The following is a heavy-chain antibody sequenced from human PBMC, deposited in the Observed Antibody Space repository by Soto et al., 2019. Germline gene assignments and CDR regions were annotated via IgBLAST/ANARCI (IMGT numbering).Heavy chain of an antibody. J-gene: IGHJ4*02. CDR1: GGSISSSSYY. CDR3: ARHSYSSSSPDY. V-gene: IGHV4-39*01. CDR2: IYYSGST. D-gene: IGHD6-6*01. Sequence: SETLSLTCTVSGGSISSSSYYWGWIRHPPGKGLEWIGTIYYSGSTYYNPSLKSRVTISVDTSKNQFSLKLSSVTAADTAVYYCARHSYSSSSPDYWGQGTLVTVSS.